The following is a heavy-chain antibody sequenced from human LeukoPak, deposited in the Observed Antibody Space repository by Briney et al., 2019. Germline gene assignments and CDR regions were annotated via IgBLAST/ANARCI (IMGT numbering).Heavy chain of an antibody. V-gene: IGHV3-7*01. Sequence: GGSLRLSCAASGFTFSNYWLSWVRQAPGKGLEWVANIHLHGSERYYLDSVKGRFTISRDNARNSLYLQMNSLRAEDTAVYYCTCDLDRSDGLWGQGTMVTVSS. CDR2: IHLHGSER. J-gene: IGHJ3*01. CDR1: GFTFSNYW. CDR3: TCDLDRSDGL. D-gene: IGHD2-8*01.